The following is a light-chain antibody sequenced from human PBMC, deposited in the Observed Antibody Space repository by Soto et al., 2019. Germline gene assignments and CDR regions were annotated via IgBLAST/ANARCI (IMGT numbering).Light chain of an antibody. CDR1: QTISNY. CDR3: RQYNTFPLT. J-gene: IGKJ4*01. Sequence: DIQLTQSPSSLSASVADRVTIPCRASQTISNYLNWYQQQPGKAPKLLIYAESSLQSGVPSRFSGSGSGKEVTLTISSLQPDDGATDYCRQYNTFPLTGGGGTKGDIK. CDR2: AES. V-gene: IGKV1-17*01.